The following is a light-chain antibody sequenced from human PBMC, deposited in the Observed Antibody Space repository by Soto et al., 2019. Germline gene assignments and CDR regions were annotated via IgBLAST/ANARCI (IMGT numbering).Light chain of an antibody. CDR2: EVS. V-gene: IGLV2-14*01. CDR3: SSYTSSSTSYV. Sequence: QSVPTQPASVSGSPGQSITISCTGTSSDVGGYNYVSWYQHHPGKAPKLMIYEVSNRPSGVSNRFSGSKSGNTASLTISGLQAEDEADYYCSSYTSSSTSYVFGTGTKVTVL. J-gene: IGLJ1*01. CDR1: SSDVGGYNY.